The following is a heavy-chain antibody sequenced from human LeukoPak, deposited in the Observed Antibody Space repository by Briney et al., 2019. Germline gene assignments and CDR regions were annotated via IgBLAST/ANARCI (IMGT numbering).Heavy chain of an antibody. J-gene: IGHJ4*02. CDR1: GGSISSYY. CDR3: ARDAWGSGYYTAFDY. V-gene: IGHV4-59*01. D-gene: IGHD3-3*01. CDR2: IYYSGST. Sequence: SETLSLTCTVSGGSISSYYWSWIRQPPGKGLEWIGYIYYSGSTNYNPSLKSRVTISVDTSKNQFSLKLSSVTAADTAVYYCARDAWGSGYYTAFDYWGQGTLVTVSS.